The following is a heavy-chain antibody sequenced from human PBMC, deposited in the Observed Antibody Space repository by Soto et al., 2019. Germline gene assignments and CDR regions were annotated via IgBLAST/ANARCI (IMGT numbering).Heavy chain of an antibody. CDR3: ARGYCSPTSCYIGRGDNWFDP. Sequence: QVQLVQSGAEVKKPGSSVTVSCKASGGTFSNYVFGWVRQAPGQGPEWMGTIIAMFGTTNYAPKFQGRVTITADKIATTVYMELSSLTSEDTAVYYCARGYCSPTSCYIGRGDNWFDPWGQGTLVTVSS. D-gene: IGHD2-2*02. CDR1: GGTFSNYV. CDR2: IIAMFGTT. J-gene: IGHJ5*02. V-gene: IGHV1-69*06.